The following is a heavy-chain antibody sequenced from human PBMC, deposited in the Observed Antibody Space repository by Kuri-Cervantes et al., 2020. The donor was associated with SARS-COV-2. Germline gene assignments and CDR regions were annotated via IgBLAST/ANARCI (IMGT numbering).Heavy chain of an antibody. Sequence: GESLKISCAASGFTFSSYAMHWVRQAPGKGLEWVAVISYDGSNKYYADSVKGRFTISRDNSKNTLFLQMNSLRAEDTAVYYCAKFKGMSHYNYYMDVWGKGTTVTVSS. CDR2: ISYDGSNK. J-gene: IGHJ6*03. CDR3: AKFKGMSHYNYYMDV. CDR1: GFTFSSYA. V-gene: IGHV3-30-3*02.